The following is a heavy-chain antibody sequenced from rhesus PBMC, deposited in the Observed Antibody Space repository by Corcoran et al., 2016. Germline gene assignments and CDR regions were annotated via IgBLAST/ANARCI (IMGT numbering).Heavy chain of an antibody. CDR2: IGGISSRS. V-gene: IGHV4-127*01. Sequence: QVQLQESGPGLVKPSETLSLTCAVSGYSISSGYGWSWIRQPPGKGLEWIGYIGGISSRSNYKLSLRMRVTISKDTSKNQFSLKLSSVTAADTAVYYCVSYYSGSSYYFDYWGQGVLVTVSS. CDR1: GYSISSGYG. CDR3: VSYYSGSSYYFDY. J-gene: IGHJ4*01. D-gene: IGHD3-16*01.